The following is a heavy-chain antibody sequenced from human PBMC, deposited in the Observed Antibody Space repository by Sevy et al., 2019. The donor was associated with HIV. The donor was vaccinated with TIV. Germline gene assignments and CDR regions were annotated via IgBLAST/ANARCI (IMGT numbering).Heavy chain of an antibody. V-gene: IGHV1-24*01. D-gene: IGHD2-15*01. Sequence: ASVKVSCKVSGYTLTKLSIHWVRQAPGKGLEWMGHFDPQHGETIYAERFQGRVTITADTSIDTGYTELSRLTSEDTAVYYCATVGLRYFSGSSTYQGDWFDPWGQGTLVTVSS. CDR1: GYTLTKLS. J-gene: IGHJ5*02. CDR2: FDPQHGET. CDR3: ATVGLRYFSGSSTYQGDWFDP.